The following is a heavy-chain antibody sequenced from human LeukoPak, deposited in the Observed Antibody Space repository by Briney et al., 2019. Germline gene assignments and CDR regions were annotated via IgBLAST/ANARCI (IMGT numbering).Heavy chain of an antibody. V-gene: IGHV3-48*01. CDR1: GFTFSSNS. D-gene: IGHD2-15*01. CDR3: ARVGSYYDMDV. J-gene: IGHJ6*02. Sequence: GGSLRLSCAASGFTFSSNSMNWVRQAPGKGLEWVSYISSSSTTYYADSVKGRFTISRDNAKNSLYLQMNSLRAEDTAVYYCARVGSYYDMDVWGQGTTVTVSS. CDR2: ISSSSTT.